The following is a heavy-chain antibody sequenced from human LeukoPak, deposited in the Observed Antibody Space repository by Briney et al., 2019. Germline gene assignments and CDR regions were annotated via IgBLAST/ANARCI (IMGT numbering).Heavy chain of an antibody. V-gene: IGHV4-61*02. D-gene: IGHD3-10*01. Sequence: SETLSLTCTVSGGSISSGSYYWSWIRQPAGKGLEWIGRIYTSGSTNYNPSLKSRVTMSVDTSKNQFSLKLSSVTAADTAVYYCARDRLYGSGSYYNGLFDYWGQGTLVTVSS. CDR2: IYTSGST. CDR1: GGSISSGSYY. J-gene: IGHJ4*02. CDR3: ARDRLYGSGSYYNGLFDY.